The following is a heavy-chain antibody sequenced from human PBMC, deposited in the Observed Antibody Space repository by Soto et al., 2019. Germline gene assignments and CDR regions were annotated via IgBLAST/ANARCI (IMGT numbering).Heavy chain of an antibody. CDR3: VSRIPSWVFDY. V-gene: IGHV3-53*01. J-gene: IGHJ4*01. CDR2: MYAGGDT. Sequence: GGSLKLSCVASGPSVSDNYMGWVRQAPGRGREWVSVMYAGGDTHYADSVKGRFTISRDKSENTLYLQMNSLRDEDTGVYFCVSRIPSWVFDYWGLGTLVTVSS. CDR1: GPSVSDNY. D-gene: IGHD2-21*01.